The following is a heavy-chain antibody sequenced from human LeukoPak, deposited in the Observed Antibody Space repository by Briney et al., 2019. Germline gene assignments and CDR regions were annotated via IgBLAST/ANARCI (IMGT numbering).Heavy chain of an antibody. D-gene: IGHD3-22*01. V-gene: IGHV4-4*07. CDR3: ARGPYSYDSSGAFDI. J-gene: IGHJ3*02. Sequence: SETLSLTCSVSGDSISSYYWTWIRQPAGKGLEWIGRISSSGSTNYNPSLKSRVTISVDTSKNQFSLKLSSVTAADTAVYFCARGPYSYDSSGAFDIWGQGTMVTVSS. CDR2: ISSSGST. CDR1: GDSISSYY.